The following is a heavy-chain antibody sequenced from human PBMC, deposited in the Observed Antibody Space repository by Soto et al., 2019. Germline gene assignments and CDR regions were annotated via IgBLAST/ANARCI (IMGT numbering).Heavy chain of an antibody. CDR3: ARHGSY. Sequence: SETLSLTCPVSGVSISSSSYYWGWIRQTPGKGLEWIGTIYFSGSTYYNPSLKSRVTISVDRSKNQFSLNLTSVTAADTALYYCARHGSYWGPGTLVTVSA. V-gene: IGHV4-39*01. CDR1: GVSISSSSYY. CDR2: IYFSGST. J-gene: IGHJ4*02.